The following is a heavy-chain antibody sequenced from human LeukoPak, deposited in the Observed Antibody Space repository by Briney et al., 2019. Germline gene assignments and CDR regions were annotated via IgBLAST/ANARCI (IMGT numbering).Heavy chain of an antibody. V-gene: IGHV4-34*01. Sequence: SETLSLTCAVYGGSFSGYYWSWIRQPPGKGLEWIGEINHSGSTNYNPSLKSRVTISVDTSKNQFSLKLSSVTAADTAVYYCARTQWLVRNWFDPWGQGTLVTVSS. J-gene: IGHJ5*02. CDR2: INHSGST. D-gene: IGHD6-19*01. CDR3: ARTQWLVRNWFDP. CDR1: GGSFSGYY.